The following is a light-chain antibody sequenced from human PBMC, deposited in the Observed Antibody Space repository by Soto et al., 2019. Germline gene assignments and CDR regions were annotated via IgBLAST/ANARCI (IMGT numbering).Light chain of an antibody. CDR2: EGS. Sequence: QPALTQPASVSGSPGQSITISCTGTSSDVGSYNLVSWYQQHPGKAPKLMIYEGSKRPSGVSNRFSGSKSGNTASLTISGLQAEDEADYYCCSYAGSSYVVFGGGTKVTVL. J-gene: IGLJ2*01. CDR1: SSDVGSYNL. V-gene: IGLV2-23*01. CDR3: CSYAGSSYVV.